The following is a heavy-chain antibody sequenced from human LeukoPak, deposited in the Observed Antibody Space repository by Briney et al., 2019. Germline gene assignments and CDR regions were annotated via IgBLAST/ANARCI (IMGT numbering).Heavy chain of an antibody. V-gene: IGHV3-23*01. D-gene: IGHD2-2*01. CDR2: ISGSGGST. CDR1: GFTFSSYA. CDR3: AREGRVVPAASFDY. Sequence: PGGSLRLSCAASGFTFSSYAMSWVRQAPGKGLEWVSAISGSGGSTYYADSVKGRFTISRDNSKNTLYLQMNSLRAEDTAVCYCAREGRVVPAASFDYWGQGTLVTVSS. J-gene: IGHJ4*02.